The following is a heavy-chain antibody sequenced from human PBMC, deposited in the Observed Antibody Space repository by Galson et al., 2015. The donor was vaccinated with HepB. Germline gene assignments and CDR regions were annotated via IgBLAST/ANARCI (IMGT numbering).Heavy chain of an antibody. CDR2: IRSKTYGGTT. V-gene: IGHV3-49*03. J-gene: IGHJ4*02. CDR1: GFTFGDHA. Sequence: SLRLSCAASGFTFGDHAMIWFRQAPGKGLEWVGFIRSKTYGGTTEHAASVKGRFTISRDDSNSIAYLQMNSLKTEDTAVYYCTREGDDFLNFDSWGQGTLVTVSS. D-gene: IGHD3-3*01. CDR3: TREGDDFLNFDS.